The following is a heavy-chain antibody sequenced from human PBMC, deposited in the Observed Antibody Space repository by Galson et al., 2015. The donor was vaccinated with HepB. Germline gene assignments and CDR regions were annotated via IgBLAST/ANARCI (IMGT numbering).Heavy chain of an antibody. Sequence: SVKVSCKVSGYTLTELSMHWVRQAPGKGLEWMGGFDPEDGETIYAQKFQGRVTMTEDTSTDTAYMELSSLRSEDTAVYYCATALAGTTSGDYYFDYWGQGTLVTVSS. CDR3: ATALAGTTSGDYYFDY. D-gene: IGHD1-1*01. V-gene: IGHV1-24*01. J-gene: IGHJ4*02. CDR1: GYTLTELS. CDR2: FDPEDGET.